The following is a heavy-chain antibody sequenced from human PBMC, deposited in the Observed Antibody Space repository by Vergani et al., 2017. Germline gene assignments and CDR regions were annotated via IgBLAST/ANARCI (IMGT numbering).Heavy chain of an antibody. Sequence: QLHLQESGPGLVKPSETLSLTCTVSGGSITSSSYYWGWIRQPPGKGLEWIGNIYHSGGAYYNPSLKGRVTISVDTSKNQFSREVTSVTAADTAIYFCALTESFILRYFHWALWGQGTLVTVSS. CDR1: GGSITSSSYY. J-gene: IGHJ4*02. CDR2: IYHSGGA. V-gene: IGHV4-39*01. CDR3: ALTESFILRYFHWAL. D-gene: IGHD3-9*01.